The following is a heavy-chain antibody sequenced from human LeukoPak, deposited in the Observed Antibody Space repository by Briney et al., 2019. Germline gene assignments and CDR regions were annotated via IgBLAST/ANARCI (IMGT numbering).Heavy chain of an antibody. CDR2: IITDGSIT. J-gene: IGHJ5*02. V-gene: IGHV3-74*01. CDR3: ARPREGFDL. CDR1: GFNFGDYW. Sequence: GGSLRLSCAASGFNFGDYWMHWVRQAPGKGLVWVSRIITDGSITTYADSVKGRFTISRDNAKNTLYLQMNSLRAEDTAVYYCARPREGFDLWGQGTLVTVSS. D-gene: IGHD1-26*01.